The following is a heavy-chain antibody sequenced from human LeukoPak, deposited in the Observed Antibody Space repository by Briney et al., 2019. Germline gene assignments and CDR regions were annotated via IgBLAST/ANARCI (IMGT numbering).Heavy chain of an antibody. Sequence: SETLSLTCTVSGGSISSYYWSWIRQPPGKGLEWIGYIYYSGSTNYNPSLKSRVTISVDTSKNQFPLKLSSVTAADTAVYYCARANQVLNCSSTSCYILGAYYYYGMDVWGQGTTVTVSS. CDR1: GGSISSYY. V-gene: IGHV4-59*01. CDR2: IYYSGST. J-gene: IGHJ6*02. CDR3: ARANQVLNCSSTSCYILGAYYYYGMDV. D-gene: IGHD2-2*01.